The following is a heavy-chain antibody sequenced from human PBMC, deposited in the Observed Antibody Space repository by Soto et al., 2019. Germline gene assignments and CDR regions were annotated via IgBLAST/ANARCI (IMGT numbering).Heavy chain of an antibody. CDR1: GFTFSSYW. J-gene: IGHJ5*02. D-gene: IGHD1-7*01. V-gene: IGHV3-74*01. CDR2: TSADGSTT. Sequence: EVQLVESGGGLVRPGGSLRLSCAASGFTFSSYWMHWVRQAPGKGLVWVSRTSADGSTTTYADSVKGRFTISRDNAKNTLYLQMNSLRAEDTGMYYCAREWELHSVDPWGQVTLVTVSS. CDR3: AREWELHSVDP.